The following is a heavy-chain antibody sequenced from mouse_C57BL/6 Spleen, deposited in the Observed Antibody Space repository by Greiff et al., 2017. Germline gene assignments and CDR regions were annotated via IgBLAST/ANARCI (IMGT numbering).Heavy chain of an antibody. J-gene: IGHJ3*01. CDR3: ARSAELGPWFAY. CDR1: GYTFTSYG. Sequence: VQLQQSGAELARPGASVKLSCKASGYTFTSYGISWVKQRTGQGLEWIGEIYPRSGNTYYNEKFKGKATLTADKSSSTAYMELRSLTSEDSAVYFCARSAELGPWFAYWGQGTLVTVSA. V-gene: IGHV1-81*01. CDR2: IYPRSGNT. D-gene: IGHD4-1*01.